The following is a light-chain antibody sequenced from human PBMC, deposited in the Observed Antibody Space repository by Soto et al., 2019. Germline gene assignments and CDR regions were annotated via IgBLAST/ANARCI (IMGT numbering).Light chain of an antibody. Sequence: EIVMTQSPATVSVSPGEGATLSCRASQSVNSNLAWYQQKPGQAPRLLIHGASTRATGVPARFSGSGSGTEFTLSISSLQSEDFAVYYCQQYNDWTLYSFGQGTRLEIK. V-gene: IGKV3-15*01. CDR2: GAS. CDR3: QQYNDWTLYS. CDR1: QSVNSN. J-gene: IGKJ2*03.